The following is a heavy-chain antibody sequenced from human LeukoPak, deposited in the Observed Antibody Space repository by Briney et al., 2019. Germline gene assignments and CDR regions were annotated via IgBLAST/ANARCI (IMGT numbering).Heavy chain of an antibody. D-gene: IGHD1-26*01. CDR2: IRYDGSNK. Sequence: PGGSLRLSCAASGFTFSSYGMHWVRQAPGKGLEWVAFIRYDGSNKYYADSVKGRFTISRDNSKNTLYLQMNSLRAEDTAVYYCAKDRSGSYYVFDYWGQGTLVTVSS. J-gene: IGHJ4*02. V-gene: IGHV3-30*02. CDR1: GFTFSSYG. CDR3: AKDRSGSYYVFDY.